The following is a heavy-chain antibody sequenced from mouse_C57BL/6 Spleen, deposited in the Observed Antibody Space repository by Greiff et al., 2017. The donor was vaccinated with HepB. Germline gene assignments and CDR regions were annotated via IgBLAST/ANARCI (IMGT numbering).Heavy chain of an antibody. CDR1: GFTFSSYA. CDR2: ISSGGDYI. Sequence: EVKLMESGEGLVKPGGSLKLSCAASGFTFSSYAMSWVRQTPEKRLEWVAYISSGGDYIYYADTVKGRFTISRDNARNTLYLQMSSLKSEDTAMYYCTGMELGRRWYFDVWGTGTTVTVSS. V-gene: IGHV5-9-1*02. D-gene: IGHD4-1*01. J-gene: IGHJ1*03. CDR3: TGMELGRRWYFDV.